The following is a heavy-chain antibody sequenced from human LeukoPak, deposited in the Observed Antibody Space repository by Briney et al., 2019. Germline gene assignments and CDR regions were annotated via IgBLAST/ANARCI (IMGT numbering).Heavy chain of an antibody. CDR1: GFTFSDYY. J-gene: IGHJ4*02. D-gene: IGHD6-19*01. CDR2: ISSSGSSI. Sequence: GGSLRLSCAASGFTFSDYYMSWIRQTPGKGLEWVSYISSSGSSIYYADSVKGRFTISRDNAKNSLYLQMNSLRAEDTAVYYCARGQWLVRGVYFDYWGQGTLVTVSS. CDR3: ARGQWLVRGVYFDY. V-gene: IGHV3-11*04.